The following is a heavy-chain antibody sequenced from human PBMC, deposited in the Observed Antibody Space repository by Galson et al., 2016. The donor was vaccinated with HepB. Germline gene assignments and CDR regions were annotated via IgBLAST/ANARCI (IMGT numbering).Heavy chain of an antibody. CDR3: ATSPILRYFDWLRSQGHESVDY. V-gene: IGHV3-21*01. CDR1: GFTFSSYS. CDR2: ISSSSSYI. Sequence: SLRLSCAASGFTFSSYSMNWVRQAPGKGLEWVSSISSSSSYIYYADSVKGRFTISRDNAKNSLYLQMNSLRAEDTAEYYCATSPILRYFDWLRSQGHESVDYGGREPWSPSPQ. J-gene: IGHJ4*02. D-gene: IGHD3-9*01.